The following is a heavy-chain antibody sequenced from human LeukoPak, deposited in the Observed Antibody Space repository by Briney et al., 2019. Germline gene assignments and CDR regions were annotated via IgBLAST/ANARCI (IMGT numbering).Heavy chain of an antibody. D-gene: IGHD1-1*01. V-gene: IGHV3-53*01. CDR3: ARDRVNWNDVGGLFDY. CDR2: IYSGGST. Sequence: GGSLRLSCAASGFTVSSNYMSWVRQAPGKGLEWVSVIYSGGSTYYADSVKGRFTISRDNSKNTLYLQMNSLRAEDTAVYYCARDRVNWNDVGGLFDYWGQGTLVTVSS. CDR1: GFTVSSNY. J-gene: IGHJ4*02.